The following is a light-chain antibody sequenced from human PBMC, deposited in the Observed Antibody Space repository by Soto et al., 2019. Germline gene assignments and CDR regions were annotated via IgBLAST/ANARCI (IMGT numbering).Light chain of an antibody. CDR2: SNN. V-gene: IGLV1-44*01. CDR3: AAWDDSLNYV. CDR1: ISNIGSNT. J-gene: IGLJ1*01. Sequence: QSVLTQPPSASGTPGQRVTISCSGSISNIGSNTVNWYQQLPGTAPKLLIYSNNQRPSGVPDRFSGSKSGTSASLAISGLQSEDEADYYCAAWDDSLNYVFGTGTKVTVL.